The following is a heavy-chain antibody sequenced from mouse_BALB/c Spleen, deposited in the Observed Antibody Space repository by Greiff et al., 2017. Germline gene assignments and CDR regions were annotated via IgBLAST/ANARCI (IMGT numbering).Heavy chain of an antibody. CDR1: GFAFSSYD. V-gene: IGHV5-12-1*01. CDR2: ISSGGGST. CDR3: ARQGIYYDYDEAY. D-gene: IGHD2-4*01. J-gene: IGHJ3*01. Sequence: DVQLVESGGGLVKPGGSLKLSCAASGFAFSSYDMSWVRQTPEKRLEWVAYISSGGGSTYYPDTVKGRFTISRDNAKNTLYLQMSSLKSEDTAMYYCARQGIYYDYDEAYWGQGTLVTVSA.